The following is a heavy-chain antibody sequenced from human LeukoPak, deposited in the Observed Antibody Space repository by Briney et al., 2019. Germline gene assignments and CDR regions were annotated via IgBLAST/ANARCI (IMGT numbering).Heavy chain of an antibody. CDR3: ARHNYEYYYGSVDY. J-gene: IGHJ4*02. D-gene: IGHD3-10*01. CDR1: GGSISSYY. Sequence: SETPSLTCTVSGGSISSYYWSWIRQPPGKGLEWIGYIYYSGSTNYNPSLKSRVTISVDTSKNQFSLKLSSVTAADTAVYYCARHNYEYYYGSVDYWGQGTLVTVSS. CDR2: IYYSGST. V-gene: IGHV4-59*08.